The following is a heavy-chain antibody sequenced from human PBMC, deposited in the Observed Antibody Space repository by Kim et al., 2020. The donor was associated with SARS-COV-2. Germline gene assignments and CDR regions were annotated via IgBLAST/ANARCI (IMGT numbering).Heavy chain of an antibody. Sequence: SETLSLTCTVSGGALSRSPYQWGWIRQPPGKGLEWIGGIHYDGSTYYNPSLKSRVTISIDTSKNQFSLSQSSVTAADTAMYYCVRSFGSGSYYTVPGKWGQGTLVTVSS. CDR3: VRSFGSGSYYTVPGK. J-gene: IGHJ4*02. CDR1: GGALSRSPYQ. CDR2: IHYDGST. D-gene: IGHD3-10*01. V-gene: IGHV4-39*01.